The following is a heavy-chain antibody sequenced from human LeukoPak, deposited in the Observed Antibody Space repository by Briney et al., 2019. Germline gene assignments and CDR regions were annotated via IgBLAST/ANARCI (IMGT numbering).Heavy chain of an antibody. J-gene: IGHJ6*03. CDR1: GGSISSYY. CDR3: ARGRVADYYYYYYMDV. V-gene: IGHV4-59*01. Sequence: SETLSLTCTVSGGSISSYYWSWIRQPPGKGLEWIGYIYYSGSTNYNPSLKGRVTISVDTSKNQFSLKLSSVTAADTAVYYCARGRVADYYYYYYMDVWGKGTTVTISS. CDR2: IYYSGST. D-gene: IGHD6-19*01.